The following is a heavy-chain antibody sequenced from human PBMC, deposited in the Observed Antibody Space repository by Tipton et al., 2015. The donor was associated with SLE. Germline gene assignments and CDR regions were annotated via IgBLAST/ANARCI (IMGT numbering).Heavy chain of an antibody. V-gene: IGHV3-74*01. CDR2: SNSDGSTT. Sequence: SLRLSCAASGFTFSNYWMHWVRQAPGKGLVWVSRSNSDGSTTNYADSVKGRFTISRDNAKSTLYLQMNSLRAEDTAVYYCAKDLGRMGAEYFRHWGQGTLVTVSS. D-gene: IGHD1-26*01. J-gene: IGHJ1*01. CDR1: GFTFSNYW. CDR3: AKDLGRMGAEYFRH.